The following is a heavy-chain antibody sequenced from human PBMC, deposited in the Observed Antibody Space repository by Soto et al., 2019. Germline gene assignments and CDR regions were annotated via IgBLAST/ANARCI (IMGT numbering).Heavy chain of an antibody. CDR1: GYTFTSYW. CDR2: IYPADSDT. V-gene: IGHV5-51*01. Sequence: GESLKISCKGSGYTFTSYWIGRVRQMPGKGLEWMGVIYPADSDTRYSPSFQGQVIISADKSISTAYLQWSSLKASDTAMYYCARLYGHYINYWRQGTLDPVSS. D-gene: IGHD4-17*01. J-gene: IGHJ4*02. CDR3: ARLYGHYINY.